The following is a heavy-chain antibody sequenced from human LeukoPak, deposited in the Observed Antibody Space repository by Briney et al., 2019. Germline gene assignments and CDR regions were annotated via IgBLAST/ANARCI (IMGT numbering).Heavy chain of an antibody. CDR1: GSTFTGYY. CDR3: ARQKNAYYFDY. Sequence: GASEKVSCKASGSTFTGYYMHWVRQAPGQGLEWMGWINPNNGGTNYAQKFQGRVTMTRDTSISTAYMELSRLRSDDTAVISCARQKNAYYFDYWGQGTLVTVSA. J-gene: IGHJ4*02. CDR2: INPNNGGT. V-gene: IGHV1-2*02.